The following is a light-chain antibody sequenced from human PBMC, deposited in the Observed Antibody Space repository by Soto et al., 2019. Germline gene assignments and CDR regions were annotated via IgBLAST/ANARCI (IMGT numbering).Light chain of an antibody. Sequence: IQTTQSPSSLSASVGDRVTITCRASQDITYSLAWYQQKPGKVPKLLIYVASTLQSGVPSRFSGSGSGTDFTLTISSLQPEDVATYYCQKYDNVPWTFGQGTKVEIK. CDR3: QKYDNVPWT. CDR2: VAS. J-gene: IGKJ1*01. V-gene: IGKV1-27*01. CDR1: QDITYS.